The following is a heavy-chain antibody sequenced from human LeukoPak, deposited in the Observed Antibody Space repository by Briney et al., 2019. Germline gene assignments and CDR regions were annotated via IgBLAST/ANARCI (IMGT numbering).Heavy chain of an antibody. CDR3: AKDIDYDSSGPFDY. D-gene: IGHD3-22*01. J-gene: IGHJ4*02. V-gene: IGHV3-9*03. Sequence: SLKISCAASGFTFSSYSMNWVRQAPGKGLEWVSGISWNSGSIGYADSVKGRFTISRDNAKNSLYLQMNSLRAEDMALYYCAKDIDYDSSGPFDYWGQGTLVTVSS. CDR2: ISWNSGSI. CDR1: GFTFSSYS.